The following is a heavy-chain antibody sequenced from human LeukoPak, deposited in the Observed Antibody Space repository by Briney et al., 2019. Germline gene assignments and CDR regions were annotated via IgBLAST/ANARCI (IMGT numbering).Heavy chain of an antibody. J-gene: IGHJ4*02. CDR1: GFTDSINY. D-gene: IGHD6-19*01. Sequence: GGSLRLSCAPSGFTDSINYMSCPPQATGEGLEWVSVIYSGGSTYYADPVKGRFTISRDNSKNPLYLQMNSLRADDTALYDCARGSYSSGWTDFDYWGQGTLVTVSS. V-gene: IGHV3-53*01. CDR3: ARGSYSSGWTDFDY. CDR2: IYSGGST.